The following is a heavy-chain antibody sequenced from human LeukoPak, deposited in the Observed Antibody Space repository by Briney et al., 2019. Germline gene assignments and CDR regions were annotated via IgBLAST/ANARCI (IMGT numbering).Heavy chain of an antibody. CDR3: AKVMVREISETNFYY. V-gene: IGHV3-9*01. Sequence: GGSLRLSCAASGFTFDDYAMHWVRQAPGKGLEWVSGISWNSGSIGYADSVKGRFTISRDNAKNSLYLQMNSLRAEDTALYYCAKVMVREISETNFYYWGQGTLVTLSS. J-gene: IGHJ4*02. D-gene: IGHD3-10*01. CDR2: ISWNSGSI. CDR1: GFTFDDYA.